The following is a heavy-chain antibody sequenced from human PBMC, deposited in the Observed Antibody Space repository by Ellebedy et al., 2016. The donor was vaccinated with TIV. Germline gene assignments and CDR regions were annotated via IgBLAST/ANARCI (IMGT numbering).Heavy chain of an antibody. V-gene: IGHV3-23*01. Sequence: PGGSLRLSCTASGFTFNNYVMAWVRQAPGKGLEWVSSISGRGGGTYYANSVRGRSTISRDNSKDTVYLQMNSLRAEDTAVYYCARDHVGAARPAAFDYWGLGTLVTVSS. CDR3: ARDHVGAARPAAFDY. D-gene: IGHD6-6*01. J-gene: IGHJ4*02. CDR1: GFTFNNYV. CDR2: ISGRGGGT.